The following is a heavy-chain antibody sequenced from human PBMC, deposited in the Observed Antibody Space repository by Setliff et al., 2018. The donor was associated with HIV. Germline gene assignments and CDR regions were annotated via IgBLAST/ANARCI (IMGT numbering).Heavy chain of an antibody. Sequence: PSETLSLTCSVSGGSINNYYWSWIRQPPGKGLEWIGKIYYSGNTFYNSSLSSRLTISVDTSKNQVSLRLSSATAADTGVYYCARHRDPPGSSWIFYYYYMDLWGGGTTVTVSS. CDR1: GGSINNYY. CDR3: ARHRDPPGSSWIFYYYYMDL. V-gene: IGHV4-59*08. D-gene: IGHD6-13*01. CDR2: IYYSGNT. J-gene: IGHJ6*03.